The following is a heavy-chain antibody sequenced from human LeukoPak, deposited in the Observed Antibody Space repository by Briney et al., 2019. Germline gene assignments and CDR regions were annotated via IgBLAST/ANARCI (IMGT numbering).Heavy chain of an antibody. D-gene: IGHD3-10*01. CDR3: ARVDYGSGSYRFDP. CDR2: IYYSGST. Sequence: SETLSLTCTVSGGSISNYYWGWIRQPPGKGLEWIGYIYYSGSTNYNPSLKSRVTISVDTSKNQFSLKLSSVTAADTAVYYCARVDYGSGSYRFDPWGQGTLVTVSS. CDR1: GGSISNYY. J-gene: IGHJ5*02. V-gene: IGHV4-59*01.